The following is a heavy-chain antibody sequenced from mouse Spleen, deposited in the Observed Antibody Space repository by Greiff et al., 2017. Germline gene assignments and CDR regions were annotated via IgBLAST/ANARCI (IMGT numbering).Heavy chain of an antibody. Sequence: EVQLQQSGPGLVKPSQSPSLTCSVPGYSITSGYYWNWIRQFPGNKLEWMGYISYDGSNNYNPSLKNRISITRDTSKNQFFLKLNSVTTEDTATYYCARIYYYDGSYVDYWGQGTTLTVSS. CDR3: ARIYYYDGSYVDY. D-gene: IGHD1-1*01. J-gene: IGHJ2*01. V-gene: IGHV3-6*01. CDR2: ISYDGSN. CDR1: GYSITSGYY.